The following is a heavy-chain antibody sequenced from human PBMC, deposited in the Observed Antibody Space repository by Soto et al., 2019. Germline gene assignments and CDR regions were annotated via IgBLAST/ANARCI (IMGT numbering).Heavy chain of an antibody. D-gene: IGHD5-12*01. J-gene: IGHJ4*02. V-gene: IGHV3-33*01. CDR3: ARDWHIVATTRLDY. CDR1: GFTFSSYG. Sequence: PGGSLRLSCAASGFTFSSYGMHWVRQAPGKGLEWVAVIWYDGSNKYYADSVKGRFTISRDNSKNTLYLQMNSLRAEDTAVYYCARDWHIVATTRLDYWGQGTLVTVSS. CDR2: IWYDGSNK.